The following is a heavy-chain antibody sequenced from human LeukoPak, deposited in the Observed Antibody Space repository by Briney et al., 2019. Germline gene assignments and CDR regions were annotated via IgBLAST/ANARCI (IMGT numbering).Heavy chain of an antibody. V-gene: IGHV4-34*01. J-gene: IGHJ5*02. CDR2: INHGGRT. Sequence: SETLSLTCVVSGGSFSGYYWSWIRQPPGKGLEWIGEINHGGRTNYSPSLKSRVSISVDTSKNQFSLNLSSVTAADTAVYYCARGLELGYCSGASCYIWFDPWGQGTLVTVSS. CDR3: ARGLELGYCSGASCYIWFDP. D-gene: IGHD2-2*02. CDR1: GGSFSGYY.